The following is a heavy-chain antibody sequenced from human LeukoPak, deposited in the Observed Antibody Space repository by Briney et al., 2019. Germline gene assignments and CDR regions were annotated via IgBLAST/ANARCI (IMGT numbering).Heavy chain of an antibody. CDR2: ISYDGSKK. D-gene: IGHD2-15*01. CDR1: GFTFSSYA. V-gene: IGHV3-30-3*01. Sequence: AGGSLRLSCAASGFTFSSYAMHWVRQAPGKGLEWVAVISYDGSKKYYADSVKGRFTISRDNSKNTLYLQMNSLRAADTAVYYCARDDRPSAHSRDWLNPWGQGTLVTVS. CDR3: ARDDRPSAHSRDWLNP. J-gene: IGHJ5*02.